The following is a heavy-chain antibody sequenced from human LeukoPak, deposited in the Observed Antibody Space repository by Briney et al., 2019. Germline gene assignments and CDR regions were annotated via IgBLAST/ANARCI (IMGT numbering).Heavy chain of an antibody. J-gene: IGHJ1*01. Sequence: PGGSLGLSCAASGFTFTSYALSWVRQAPGKGLEWVSSISGSGGSTYYADSVKGRFTISRDNSKNTLYLQMNSLRAKDTAVYYCAKDLPNPGTSRHFQYWGQGTLVTVSS. D-gene: IGHD2-8*01. CDR1: GFTFTSYA. CDR3: AKDLPNPGTSRHFQY. CDR2: ISGSGGST. V-gene: IGHV3-23*01.